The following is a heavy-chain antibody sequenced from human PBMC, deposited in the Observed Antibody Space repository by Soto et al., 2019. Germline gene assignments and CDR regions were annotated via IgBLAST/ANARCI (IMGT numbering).Heavy chain of an antibody. CDR1: GFTFNNYG. Sequence: QVQLVESGGGVVQPGRSPRLSCAASGFTFNNYGMHWVRQAPGKGLEWVAHILYDGGKNYYADSVKGRFTISRDNSKNTLYLQMNSLTAEDTAVYFCAKSRDGYNFYFYYGMDVWGQGTAVTVSS. J-gene: IGHJ6*02. V-gene: IGHV3-30*18. CDR2: ILYDGGKN. D-gene: IGHD5-12*01. CDR3: AKSRDGYNFYFYYGMDV.